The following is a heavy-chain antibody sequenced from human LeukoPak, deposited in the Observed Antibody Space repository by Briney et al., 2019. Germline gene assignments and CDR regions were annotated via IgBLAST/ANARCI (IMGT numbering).Heavy chain of an antibody. D-gene: IGHD5-24*01. Sequence: GGSLRLSCAASGFTFSPYPMNWVRQAPGKGLEWVSYISGPSDTIHYADSVKGRFTISRDNAKNSLYLQMDSLGAEDTAVYYCARDLGRDRYFDSWGQGTLVTVSS. CDR3: ARDLGRDRYFDS. CDR2: ISGPSDTI. V-gene: IGHV3-48*04. CDR1: GFTFSPYP. J-gene: IGHJ4*02.